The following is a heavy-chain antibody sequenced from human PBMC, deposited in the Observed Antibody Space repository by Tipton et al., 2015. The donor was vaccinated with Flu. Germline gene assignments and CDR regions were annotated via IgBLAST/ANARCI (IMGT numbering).Heavy chain of an antibody. J-gene: IGHJ4*02. V-gene: IGHV3-33*03. CDR3: AKVIPEIVAGLDY. CDR2: VSYDGGKS. Sequence: SLRLSCAASGLSINDYGIHWVRQAPGKGLEWVAVVSYDGGKSHYADSVQGRFTVSRDNSKNTLYLQMNSLRAEDTAIYYCAKVIPEIVAGLDYWGQGTLVTVSS. CDR1: GLSINDYG. D-gene: IGHD6-19*01.